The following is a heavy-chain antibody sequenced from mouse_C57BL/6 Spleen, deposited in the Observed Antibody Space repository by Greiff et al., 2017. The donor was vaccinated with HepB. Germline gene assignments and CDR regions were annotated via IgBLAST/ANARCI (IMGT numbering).Heavy chain of an antibody. CDR2: ISSGGSYT. CDR1: GFTFSSYG. CDR3: ASLYGNYEMNYFDY. Sequence: EVQRVESGGDLVKPGGSLKLSCAASGFTFSSYGMSWVRQTPDKRLEWVATISSGGSYTYYPDSVKGRFTISRDNAKNTLYLQMSSLKSEDTAMYYCASLYGNYEMNYFDYWGQGTTLTVSS. V-gene: IGHV5-6*01. D-gene: IGHD2-1*01. J-gene: IGHJ2*01.